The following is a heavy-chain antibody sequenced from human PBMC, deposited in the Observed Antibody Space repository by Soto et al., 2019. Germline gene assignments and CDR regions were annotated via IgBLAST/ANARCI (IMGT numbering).Heavy chain of an antibody. CDR3: ATMNGYFEY. CDR2: ITATGDRT. Sequence: GGSLSLSCAGSGFRFSSYSMSWVRQTPGKGLEWVAAITATGDRTYYADSVTGRFTISRDNSKKTHYLQMTSLRAEDTAMYYCATMNGYFEYWGQGTPVTVSS. J-gene: IGHJ4*02. D-gene: IGHD3-22*01. CDR1: GFRFSSYS. V-gene: IGHV3-23*01.